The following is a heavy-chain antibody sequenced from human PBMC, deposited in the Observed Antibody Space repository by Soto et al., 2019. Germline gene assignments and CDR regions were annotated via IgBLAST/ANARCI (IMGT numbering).Heavy chain of an antibody. D-gene: IGHD3-10*01. Sequence: EVQLVESGGGFVQPGRSLRLSCAASGFTFDDYAMHWVRQAPGKGLEWVSGISWNSGSIGYADSVKGRFTISRDNAKNSLYLQMNSLRAEDTALYYCAKDIEGRGDRYYYYYMDVWGKGTTVTVSS. V-gene: IGHV3-9*01. CDR1: GFTFDDYA. J-gene: IGHJ6*03. CDR2: ISWNSGSI. CDR3: AKDIEGRGDRYYYYYMDV.